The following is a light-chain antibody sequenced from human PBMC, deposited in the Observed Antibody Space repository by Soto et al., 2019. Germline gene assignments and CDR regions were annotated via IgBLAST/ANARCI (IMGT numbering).Light chain of an antibody. CDR1: QSVSSN. V-gene: IGKV3-15*01. J-gene: IGKJ2*01. Sequence: EIVMTQSPATLSVSPRERVTLSCRASQSVSSNLAWYQQQPGQAPRLLIYGASARATGIPARFSGSGSGTEFTLTISSLQSEDFAVYYCQQYNNWPPYTFGQGTKLEIK. CDR2: GAS. CDR3: QQYNNWPPYT.